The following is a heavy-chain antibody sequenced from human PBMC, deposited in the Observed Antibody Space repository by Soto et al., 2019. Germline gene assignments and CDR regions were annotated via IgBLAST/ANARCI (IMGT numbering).Heavy chain of an antibody. V-gene: IGHV1-2*02. CDR2: INPNSGGT. CDR1: GYTFTGYY. Sequence: AASVKVSCKASGYTFTGYYMHWVRQAPGQGLEWMGWINPNSGGTNYAQKFQGRVTMTRXXXXXXAXMXLSXXXSDDTAVYYCARGWLQLRDDYWGQGTLVTVSS. D-gene: IGHD1-1*01. CDR3: ARGWLQLRDDY. J-gene: IGHJ4*02.